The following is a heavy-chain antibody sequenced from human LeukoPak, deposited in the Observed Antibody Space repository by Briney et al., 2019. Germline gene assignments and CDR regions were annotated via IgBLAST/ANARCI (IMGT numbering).Heavy chain of an antibody. Sequence: GRSLRLSCAASGFTFSSYAMHWVRQAPGKGLEWVAVISYDGSNKYYADSVKGRFTISRDNSKNTLYLQMNSLRAEDTAVYYCANNEDDVVVTASPSLHYWGQGTLVAVSS. CDR3: ANNEDDVVVTASPSLHY. CDR2: ISYDGSNK. D-gene: IGHD2-21*02. V-gene: IGHV3-30*04. CDR1: GFTFSSYA. J-gene: IGHJ4*02.